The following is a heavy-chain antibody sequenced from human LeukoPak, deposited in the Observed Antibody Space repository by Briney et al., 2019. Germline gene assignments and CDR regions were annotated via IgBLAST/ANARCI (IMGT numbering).Heavy chain of an antibody. CDR3: ARTVTTHPIYYYYMDV. D-gene: IGHD4-17*01. CDR2: MNPNSGNT. V-gene: IGHV1-8*03. J-gene: IGHJ6*03. Sequence: ASVKASCKASGYTFTSYDINWVRQATGQGLEWMGWMNPNSGNTGYAQKFQGRVTITRNTSISTAYMELSSLRSEDTAVYYCARTVTTHPIYYYYMDVWGKGTTVTVSS. CDR1: GYTFTSYD.